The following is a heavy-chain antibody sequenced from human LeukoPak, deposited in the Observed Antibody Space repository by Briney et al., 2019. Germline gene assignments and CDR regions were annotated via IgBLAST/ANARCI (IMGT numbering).Heavy chain of an antibody. CDR1: GFTFSSYA. V-gene: IGHV3-20*04. Sequence: GGSLRLSCAASGFTFSSYAMSWVRQAPGKGLEWVSGINWNGGSTGYADSGKGRFTISRDNAKNSLYLQMNSLRAEDTAVYYCARWVVAATWRYYYYYYMDVWGKGTTVTISS. D-gene: IGHD2-15*01. CDR2: INWNGGST. J-gene: IGHJ6*03. CDR3: ARWVVAATWRYYYYYYMDV.